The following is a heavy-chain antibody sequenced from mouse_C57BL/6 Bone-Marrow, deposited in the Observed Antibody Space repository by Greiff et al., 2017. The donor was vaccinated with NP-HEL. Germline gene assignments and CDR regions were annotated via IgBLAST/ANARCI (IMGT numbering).Heavy chain of an antibody. CDR3: AGDYDGYWYFDV. Sequence: VKLLESGPGLVKPSQSLFLTCSITGFPITCGYYCIWIRQSPGKPLEWMGYITHSGETFYNPSLQSPISITRDTSKNQFFLQLNSVTTEDTAMSSCAGDYDGYWYFDVWGTGTTVTVSA. CDR2: ITHSGET. J-gene: IGHJ1*03. CDR1: GFPITCGYY. D-gene: IGHD2-3*01. V-gene: IGHV12-3*01.